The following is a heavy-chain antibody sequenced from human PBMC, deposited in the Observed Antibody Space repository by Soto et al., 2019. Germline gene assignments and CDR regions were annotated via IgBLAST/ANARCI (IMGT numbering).Heavy chain of an antibody. Sequence: LRLSCAASGFTFSTYTIHWVRQAPGKGLEWVALISYDGSNNYYADSVKGRFTISRDNSKNTLYLQMTSLRAGDTAVYFCARGSQYYYDGSGPLDCWGQGTLVTVSS. CDR3: ARGSQYYYDGSGPLDC. D-gene: IGHD3-22*01. CDR2: ISYDGSNN. V-gene: IGHV3-30-3*01. CDR1: GFTFSTYT. J-gene: IGHJ4*02.